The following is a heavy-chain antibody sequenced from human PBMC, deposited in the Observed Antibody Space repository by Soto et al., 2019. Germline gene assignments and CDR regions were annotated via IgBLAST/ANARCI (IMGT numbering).Heavy chain of an antibody. CDR3: ASERGGEPLPCFDY. Sequence: EVQLLDSGGGLVQPGGSLRLSCAASGFTFSSYAMNWVRQAPGKGLEWVSGISGGGTTFYADSVKGRLTIPRDNSKNPLYLQMDSLRAEDTARYYCASERGGEPLPCFDYWGQGTLVTVSS. V-gene: IGHV3-23*01. CDR1: GFTFSSYA. D-gene: IGHD3-16*01. CDR2: ISGGGTT. J-gene: IGHJ4*02.